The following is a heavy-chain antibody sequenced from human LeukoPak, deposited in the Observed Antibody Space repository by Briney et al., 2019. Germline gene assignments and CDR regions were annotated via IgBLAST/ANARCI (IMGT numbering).Heavy chain of an antibody. J-gene: IGHJ4*02. D-gene: IGHD6-13*01. Sequence: GGSLRLSCAASGFTFSSYAMSWVRQAPGKRLEWVSAISGSGGSTYYADSVKGRFTISRGNSKNTLYLQVNSLRAEDTAVYYCAKELSIAAAGTSYWGQGTLVTVSS. V-gene: IGHV3-23*01. CDR2: ISGSGGST. CDR3: AKELSIAAAGTSY. CDR1: GFTFSSYA.